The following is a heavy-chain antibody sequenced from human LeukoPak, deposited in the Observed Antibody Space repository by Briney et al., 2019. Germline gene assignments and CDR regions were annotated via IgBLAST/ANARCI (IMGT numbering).Heavy chain of an antibody. Sequence: GRSLRLSCAVSGFTFSSYIMNWVRQAPGEGLEWVSSITSSSSTIYYADSVKGRFTISRDNAENSLFLQMNSLRAEDTAVYYCARSRHSSWYRFDYYGMDVWGQGTTVTVSS. CDR3: ARSRHSSWYRFDYYGMDV. D-gene: IGHD6-13*01. CDR2: ITSSSSTI. J-gene: IGHJ6*02. V-gene: IGHV3-48*04. CDR1: GFTFSSYI.